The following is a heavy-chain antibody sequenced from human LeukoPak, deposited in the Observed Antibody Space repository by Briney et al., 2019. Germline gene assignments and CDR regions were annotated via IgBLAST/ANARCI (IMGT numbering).Heavy chain of an antibody. Sequence: ASVKVSCKASGYTFTSYAMHWVRQAPGQRLEWMGWINAGNGNTKYSQKFQGRVTITRDTSASTAYMELSSLRSEDTAVYYCARGGGRFFGNWFDPWGQGTLVTVSS. D-gene: IGHD3-3*01. CDR2: INAGNGNT. V-gene: IGHV1-3*01. CDR3: ARGGGRFFGNWFDP. J-gene: IGHJ5*02. CDR1: GYTFTSYA.